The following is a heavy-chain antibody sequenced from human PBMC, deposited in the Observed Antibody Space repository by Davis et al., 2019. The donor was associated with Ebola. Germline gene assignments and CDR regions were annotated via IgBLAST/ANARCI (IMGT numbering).Heavy chain of an antibody. CDR3: ARGRGDSWFDP. D-gene: IGHD5-12*01. CDR2: INHSGST. J-gene: IGHJ5*02. V-gene: IGHV4-34*01. Sequence: SETLSLTCAVYGGSFSGYYWSWIRQPPGKGLEWIGEINHSGSTNYNPSLKSRVPISVDTSKNQFSLKLSSVTAADPAVYYCARGRGDSWFDPWGQGTLVTVSS. CDR1: GGSFSGYY.